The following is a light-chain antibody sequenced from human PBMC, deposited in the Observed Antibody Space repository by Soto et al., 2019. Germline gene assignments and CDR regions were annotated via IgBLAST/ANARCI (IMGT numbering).Light chain of an antibody. CDR1: QGIGST. CDR3: QQYNNWPGT. J-gene: IGKJ1*01. V-gene: IGKV3-15*01. Sequence: EIVLTQSPATLSVSPGERVALSCRASQGIGSTLAWYRQQPGQAPGLLIYDSNIRATGVPARFSGTRSGTEFTLTISGLQSEDCALYYCQQYNNWPGTFGQGTKVDIK. CDR2: DSN.